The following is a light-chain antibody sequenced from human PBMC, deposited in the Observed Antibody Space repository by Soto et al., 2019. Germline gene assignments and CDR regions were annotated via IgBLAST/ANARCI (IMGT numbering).Light chain of an antibody. V-gene: IGKV1-27*01. CDR2: AAS. CDR1: QGISNY. CDR3: QKYNSAPLT. J-gene: IGKJ4*01. Sequence: DIQMTQSPSSLSASVGYRVTITCRSSQGISNYLAWYQQKPGRVPKLLIYAASTLQSGVPSRFSGSGSGTHFTLTISSLQPEDVATYSCQKYNSAPLTFGGGTKVDIK.